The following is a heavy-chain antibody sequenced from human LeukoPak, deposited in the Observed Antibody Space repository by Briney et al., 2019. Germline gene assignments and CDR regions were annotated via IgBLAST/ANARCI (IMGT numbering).Heavy chain of an antibody. CDR1: GYSITSSSW. J-gene: IGHJ4*02. V-gene: IGHV4-28*01. CDR2: IYHSGTA. CDR3: ARKENVYYYFDY. D-gene: IGHD3-10*01. Sequence: SDTLSLTCAVSGYSITSSSWWGWIRQPPGKGLEWIGYIYHSGTAYYNPSLQSRVTMSVDTSKNQFSLKLSSVTAVDTAVYYCARKENVYYYFDYWGQGTLVTVSS.